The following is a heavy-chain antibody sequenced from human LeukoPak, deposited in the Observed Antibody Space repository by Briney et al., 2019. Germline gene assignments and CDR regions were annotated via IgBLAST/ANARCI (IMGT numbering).Heavy chain of an antibody. J-gene: IGHJ6*02. D-gene: IGHD3-22*01. CDR2: ISAYNGNT. CDR3: ARDSALDSSGYYYTLFRPYYYYGMDV. CDR1: GYTFTSYG. V-gene: IGHV1-18*01. Sequence: ASVKVSCKASGYTFTSYGISWVRQAPGQGLEWMGWISAYNGNTNYAQKPQGRVTMTTDTSTSTAYMELRSLRSDDTAVYYCARDSALDSSGYYYTLFRPYYYYGMDVWGQGTRSPSP.